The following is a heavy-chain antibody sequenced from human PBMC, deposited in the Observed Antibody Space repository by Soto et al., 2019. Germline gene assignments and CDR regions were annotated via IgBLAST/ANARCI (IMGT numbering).Heavy chain of an antibody. CDR2: IYWDDDK. D-gene: IGHD6-13*01. J-gene: IGHJ6*03. V-gene: IGHV2-5*02. CDR1: GFSLSTSGVG. CDR3: AHSRWYSSSWYAGREQYYYYYYMDV. Sequence: ASGPTLVNPTQTLTLTCTFSGFSLSTSGVGVGWIRQPPGKALEWLALIYWDDDKRYSPSLKSRLTITKDTSKNQVVLTMTNMDPVDTATYYCAHSRWYSSSWYAGREQYYYYYYMDVWGKGTTVTVSS.